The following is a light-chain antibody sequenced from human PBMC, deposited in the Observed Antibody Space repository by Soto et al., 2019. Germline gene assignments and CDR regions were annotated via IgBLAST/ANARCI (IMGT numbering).Light chain of an antibody. J-gene: IGLJ2*01. CDR2: DVS. CDR3: CSYAGSLV. V-gene: IGLV2-11*01. Sequence: QSALTQPRSVSGSPGQSVTISCTGTSSDGGGYNYVSWYQQHPGKAPKLMIYDVSKRPSGVPDRFSGSKSGNTASLTISGLQAEDAAYYYCCSYAGSLVFGGGTKLTVL. CDR1: SSDGGGYNY.